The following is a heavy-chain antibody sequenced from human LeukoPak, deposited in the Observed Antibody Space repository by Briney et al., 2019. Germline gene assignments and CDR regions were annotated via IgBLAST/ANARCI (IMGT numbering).Heavy chain of an antibody. CDR2: IYHSGST. J-gene: IGHJ4*02. V-gene: IGHV4-38-2*01. Sequence: SETLSLTCAVSGYSISSGYYWGWIRQPPGKGLEWIGSIYHSGSTYYNPSLKSRVTISVDTSKNQFSLKLSSVTAADTAVYYCARHYAGFLGRFLEYFDYWGQGTLVTVSS. CDR3: ARHYAGFLGRFLEYFDY. D-gene: IGHD3-3*01. CDR1: GYSISSGYY.